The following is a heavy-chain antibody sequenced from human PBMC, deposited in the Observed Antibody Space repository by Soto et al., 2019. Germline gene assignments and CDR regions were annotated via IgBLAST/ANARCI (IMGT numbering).Heavy chain of an antibody. Sequence: QVHLVQSGAEVKKPWSSVNISCKASGGTFSSYAISWVRQAPGQGLEWVGGLLPAFGTANYAQKFQGRVMITADESTSTAYMELSGLRPEDTVVYYCAEDSSLLSGGYLDLWGRGPLVTVS. J-gene: IGHJ2*01. V-gene: IGHV1-69*01. D-gene: IGHD1-26*01. CDR1: GGTFSSYA. CDR2: LLPAFGTA. CDR3: AEDSSLLSGGYLDL.